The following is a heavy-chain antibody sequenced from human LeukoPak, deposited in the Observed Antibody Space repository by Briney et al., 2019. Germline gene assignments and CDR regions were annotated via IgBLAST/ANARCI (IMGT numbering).Heavy chain of an antibody. CDR1: GFTVSGNY. V-gene: IGHV3-66*01. J-gene: IGHJ4*02. D-gene: IGHD3-10*01. CDR2: IHSGGNT. CDR3: ARDPGYGLGVDYGDY. Sequence: GGSLRLSCAASGFTVSGNYMSWVRQAPGKGLEWLAGIHSGGNTYYADSVKGRFTISRDSSKNTVSLQMDSLRAEDTAVYYCARDPGYGLGVDYGDYWGQGTLGTVSS.